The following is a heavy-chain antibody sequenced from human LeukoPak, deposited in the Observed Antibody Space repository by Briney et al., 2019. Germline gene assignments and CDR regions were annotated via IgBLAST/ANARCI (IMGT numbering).Heavy chain of an antibody. CDR3: GRDVYGGNDY. J-gene: IGHJ4*02. Sequence: PGGSLRLSCAASGFIFSSYWMSRVRQAPGKGLEWVANIKEDGSEKYYVDSVKGRFTISRDNAKNSLYLQMNSLRAEDTAVYYCGRDVYGGNDYWGQGTLVTVSS. CDR1: GFIFSSYW. V-gene: IGHV3-7*03. D-gene: IGHD4-23*01. CDR2: IKEDGSEK.